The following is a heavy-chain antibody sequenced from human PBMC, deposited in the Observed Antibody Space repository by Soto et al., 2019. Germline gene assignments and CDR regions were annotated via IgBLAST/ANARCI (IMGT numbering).Heavy chain of an antibody. CDR1: AGSISSYY. Sequence: PSETLSLTCTVSAGSISSYYWSWIRQPPGKGLEWIGYIYYSGSTYYNPSLKSRVTISVDTSKNQFSLKLSSVTAADTAVYYCARAAQGFDYWGQGTLVTVSS. CDR2: IYYSGST. V-gene: IGHV4-59*08. J-gene: IGHJ4*02. CDR3: ARAAQGFDY.